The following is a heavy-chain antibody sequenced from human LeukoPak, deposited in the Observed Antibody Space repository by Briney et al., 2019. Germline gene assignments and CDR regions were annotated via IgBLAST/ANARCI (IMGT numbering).Heavy chain of an antibody. CDR2: ISYDGSNK. Sequence: GGSLRLSCAASGFTFSSYAMHWVRQAPGKGLEWVAVISYDGSNKYYADSVKGRFTISRDNSENALYLQMNSLRAEDTAVYYCARDRITLGSFDYWGQGTLVTVSS. D-gene: IGHD3-10*01. CDR3: ARDRITLGSFDY. V-gene: IGHV3-30-3*01. CDR1: GFTFSSYA. J-gene: IGHJ4*02.